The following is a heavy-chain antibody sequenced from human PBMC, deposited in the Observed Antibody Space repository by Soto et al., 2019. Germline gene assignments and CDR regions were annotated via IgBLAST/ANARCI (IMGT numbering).Heavy chain of an antibody. D-gene: IGHD2-15*01. V-gene: IGHV1-18*01. Sequence: ASVKVSFKASGYTFTSYGISWVRQAPGQGLEWMGWISAYNGNTNYAQKLQGRVTMTTNTSTSTAYMELRSLRSDDAAVYYCARDFSHCSGGRCYSVFDYWGQGTLVTVSS. CDR1: GYTFTSYG. CDR2: ISAYNGNT. CDR3: ARDFSHCSGGRCYSVFDY. J-gene: IGHJ4*02.